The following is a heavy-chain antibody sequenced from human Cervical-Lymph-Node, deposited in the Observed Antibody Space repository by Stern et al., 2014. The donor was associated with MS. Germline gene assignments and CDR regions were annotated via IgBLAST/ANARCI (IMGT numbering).Heavy chain of an antibody. CDR2: ISGGGTFV. CDR3: SREPRLTDY. V-gene: IGHV3-11*01. D-gene: IGHD2-21*01. CDR1: GFSFSDHY. J-gene: IGHJ4*02. Sequence: QVQLVQSGGGLVKPGCSLRLSCVASGFSFSDHYISWIRQAPGQGLECISYISGGGTFVNYADSVKGRFTISRDNAKDSLYLQMDSLRAEDTAVYYCSREPRLTDYWGQGTLVSVSS.